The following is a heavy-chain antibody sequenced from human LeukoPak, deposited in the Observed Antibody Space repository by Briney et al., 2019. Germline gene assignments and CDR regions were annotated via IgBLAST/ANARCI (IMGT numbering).Heavy chain of an antibody. CDR3: AKSTSTRITILGY. Sequence: GGSLRLSCAASGFDLNTYEMNWVRQAPGKGPEWIADITISGHTKNYADSVKGRFTISRDNAGTSLYLQMNSLRVEDTGVYYCAKSTSTRITILGYWGQGTLVTVSS. V-gene: IGHV3-48*03. D-gene: IGHD3-10*01. CDR2: ITISGHTK. CDR1: GFDLNTYE. J-gene: IGHJ4*02.